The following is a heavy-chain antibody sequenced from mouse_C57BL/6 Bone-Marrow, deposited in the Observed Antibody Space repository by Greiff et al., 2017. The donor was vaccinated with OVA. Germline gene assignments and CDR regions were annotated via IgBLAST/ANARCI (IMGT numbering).Heavy chain of an antibody. J-gene: IGHJ3*01. CDR2: INPSTGGT. V-gene: IGHV1-42*01. CDR1: GYSFTGYY. Sequence: VQLQQSGPELVKPGASVKISCKASGYSFTGYYMNWVKQSPEKSLEWIGEINPSTGGTTYNQKFKAKATLTVDKSSSTAYMQLKSLTSEDSAVEYCARIDYDVGFAYWGQGTLVTVSA. D-gene: IGHD2-4*01. CDR3: ARIDYDVGFAY.